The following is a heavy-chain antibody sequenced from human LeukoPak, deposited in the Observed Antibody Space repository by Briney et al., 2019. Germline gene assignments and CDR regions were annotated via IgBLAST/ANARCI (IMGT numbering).Heavy chain of an antibody. Sequence: PGGSLSLSCAASGFTVSSNYMSWVRQAPGKGLEWVSVIYSGGSTYHADSVKGRFTISRDNSKNTLYLRMNSLRAEDTAVYYCAREGMTTVTNWGQGTLVTVSS. CDR1: GFTVSSNY. CDR3: AREGMTTVTN. D-gene: IGHD4-17*01. CDR2: IYSGGST. J-gene: IGHJ4*02. V-gene: IGHV3-53*01.